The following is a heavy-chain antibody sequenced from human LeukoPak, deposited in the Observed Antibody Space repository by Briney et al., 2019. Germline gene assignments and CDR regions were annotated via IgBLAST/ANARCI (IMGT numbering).Heavy chain of an antibody. CDR1: GFTLSTYW. V-gene: IGHV3-7*01. Sequence: TGGSLRLSCVASGFTLSTYWMTWVRQAPGKGLEWVANINQDGSEKYYVDSVKGRFTISRDNSKNTLYLQMSSLRAEDTAVYYCVKDSIAVAAFDYWGQGTLVTVSS. CDR2: INQDGSEK. D-gene: IGHD6-19*01. J-gene: IGHJ4*02. CDR3: VKDSIAVAAFDY.